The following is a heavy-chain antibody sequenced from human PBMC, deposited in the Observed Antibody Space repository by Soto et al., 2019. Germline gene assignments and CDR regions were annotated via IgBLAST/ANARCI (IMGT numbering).Heavy chain of an antibody. V-gene: IGHV4-4*07. J-gene: IGHJ5*02. CDR2: IYATGTT. D-gene: IGHD1-1*01. CDR3: VRDGTKTLRNWFDP. Sequence: PSETLSLTCTVSGASISGFYWSWIRKSAGKGLEWIGRIYATGTTDYNPSLKSRVMMSVDTSKKQFSLKLRSVTAADTAVYYCVRDGTKTLRNWFDPWGQGISVTVSS. CDR1: GASISGFY.